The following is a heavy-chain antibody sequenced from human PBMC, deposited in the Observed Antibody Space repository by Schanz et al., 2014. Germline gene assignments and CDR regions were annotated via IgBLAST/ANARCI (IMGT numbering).Heavy chain of an antibody. Sequence: EEQLLQSGGGLVQPGGSLRLSCEASEFTFSSYKMNWVRQAPGKGLEWVSSISSSGSYIHYADSVKGRFTISRDNAKNTLYLQMNSLRAEDTAVYYCAREQIMAAAGLVDYWGHGTLXTVSS. J-gene: IGHJ4*01. V-gene: IGHV3-21*01. CDR2: ISSSGSYI. CDR3: AREQIMAAAGLVDY. CDR1: EFTFSSYK. D-gene: IGHD6-13*01.